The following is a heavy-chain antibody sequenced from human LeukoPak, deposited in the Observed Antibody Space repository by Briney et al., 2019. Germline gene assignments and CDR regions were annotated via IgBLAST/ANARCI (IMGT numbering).Heavy chain of an antibody. D-gene: IGHD3-10*01. J-gene: IGHJ6*02. CDR2: IYSGGPT. V-gene: IGHV3-53*01. Sequence: HPGGSLRLSCAASGFTVSLYYMTWVRQAPGKGLEWVSVIYSGGPTYYADSVKGRFTISRDNSKNTLYLQMNSLRAEDTAVYYCAKDGSAGYSGMDAWGQGTTVTVSS. CDR1: GFTVSLYY. CDR3: AKDGSAGYSGMDA.